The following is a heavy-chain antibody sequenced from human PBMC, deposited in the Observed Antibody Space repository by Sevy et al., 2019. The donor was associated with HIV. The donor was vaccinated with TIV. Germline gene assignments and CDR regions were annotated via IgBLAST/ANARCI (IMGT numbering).Heavy chain of an antibody. Sequence: GESLKISCKGSGYSFTSYWIGWVRQMPGKGLEWMGIIYPGDSDTRYSPSFQGQVTISADKSISTAYLQGSSLKASDTAMYYCASSPGYCSGGSCYSWGWFDPWGQGTLVTVSS. CDR2: IYPGDSDT. CDR3: ASSPGYCSGGSCYSWGWFDP. CDR1: GYSFTSYW. J-gene: IGHJ5*02. V-gene: IGHV5-51*01. D-gene: IGHD2-15*01.